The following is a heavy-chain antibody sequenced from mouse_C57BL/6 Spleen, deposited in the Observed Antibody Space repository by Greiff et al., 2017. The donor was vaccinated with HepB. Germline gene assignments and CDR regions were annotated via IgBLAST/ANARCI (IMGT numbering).Heavy chain of an antibody. CDR3: ARRGSSPFDY. CDR2: IDPSDSYT. J-gene: IGHJ2*01. V-gene: IGHV1-69*01. CDR1: GYTFTSYW. Sequence: QVQLQQPGAELVIPGASVKLSCKASGYTFTSYWMHWVKQRPGQGLEWIGEIDPSDSYTNYNQKFKGKSTLTVDKSSSTAYMQLSSLTSEDSAVYYCARRGSSPFDYWGQGTTLTVSS. D-gene: IGHD1-1*01.